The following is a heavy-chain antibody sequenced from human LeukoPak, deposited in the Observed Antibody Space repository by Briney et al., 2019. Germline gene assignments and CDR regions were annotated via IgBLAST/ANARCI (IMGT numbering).Heavy chain of an antibody. Sequence: GGSLRVSCAASGFTFSSYSMNRVRQAPGKGLEWVSSISSSSSFIYYADSVRGRFTISRGNAKNSLYLQMNSLRAEDTAVYYCARSWLVYYYGMDVWGQGTTVTVSS. V-gene: IGHV3-21*01. J-gene: IGHJ6*02. D-gene: IGHD5-18*01. CDR3: ARSWLVYYYGMDV. CDR1: GFTFSSYS. CDR2: ISSSSSFI.